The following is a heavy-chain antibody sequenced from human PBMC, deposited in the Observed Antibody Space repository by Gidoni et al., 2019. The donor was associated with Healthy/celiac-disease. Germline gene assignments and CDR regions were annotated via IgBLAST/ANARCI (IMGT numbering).Heavy chain of an antibody. D-gene: IGHD1-26*01. V-gene: IGHV3-30*01. J-gene: IGHJ3*02. CDR2: ISYDGSNK. CDR1: GFTFSSSA. Sequence: QVQLVESGGGVVQPGRSLRLSCAASGFTFSSSAMHWVRQAPGKGLEWVAVISYDGSNKYYADSVKGRFTISRDNSKNTLYLQMNSLRAEDTAVYYCARDSGDGIVRELGAFDIWGQGTMVTVSS. CDR3: ARDSGDGIVRELGAFDI.